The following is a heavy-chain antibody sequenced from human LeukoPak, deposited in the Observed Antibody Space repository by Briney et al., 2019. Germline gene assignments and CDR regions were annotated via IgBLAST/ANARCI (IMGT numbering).Heavy chain of an antibody. D-gene: IGHD3-16*01. CDR2: IWYDGSNK. J-gene: IGHJ4*02. V-gene: IGHV3-33*01. CDR3: AREEGGYFDY. CDR1: GFTFSSYG. Sequence: GRSLRLSCVASGFTFSSYGMYWVRQAPGKGLEWVAVIWYDGSNKYYADSVKGRFTISRDNSKNTLYLQMNSLRAEDTALYYCAREEGGYFDYWGQGTLVTVSS.